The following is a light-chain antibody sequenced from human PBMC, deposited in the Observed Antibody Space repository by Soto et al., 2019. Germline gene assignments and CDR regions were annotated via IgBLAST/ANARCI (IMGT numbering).Light chain of an antibody. CDR2: GAS. CDR3: QQYNNWPRT. CDR1: QSVSSN. J-gene: IGKJ1*01. Sequence: EIVITQSPATLSVSPGERATLSCRASQSVSSNLAWYQQKPGQAPRLLIYGASTRATGIPARFSGSGSGTEFTLTISSLQSEDFAVYYCQQYNNWPRTVGQGTKV. V-gene: IGKV3-15*01.